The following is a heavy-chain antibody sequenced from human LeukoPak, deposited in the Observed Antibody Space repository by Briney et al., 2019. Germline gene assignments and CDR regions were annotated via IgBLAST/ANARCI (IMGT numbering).Heavy chain of an antibody. D-gene: IGHD6-19*01. CDR1: GGSFSGYY. V-gene: IGHV4-34*01. CDR2: INHSGST. Sequence: PSETLSLTCAVYGGSFSGYYWSWIRQPPGKGLEWIGEINHSGSTNYNPSLKSRVTISVDTSKNQFSLKLSSVTAADTAVYYCARADSSGWYAGGVDYWGQGTLVTVSS. CDR3: ARADSSGWYAGGVDY. J-gene: IGHJ4*02.